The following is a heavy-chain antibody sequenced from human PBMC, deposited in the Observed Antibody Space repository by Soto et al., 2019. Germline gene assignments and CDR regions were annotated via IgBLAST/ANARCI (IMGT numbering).Heavy chain of an antibody. Sequence: QVQLVESGGGVVQPGRSLRLSCTASGFTLSDYGMHWVRQAPGKGLEWVAVIWHDGGAKYYAESVTGRITISRDNSKNSVHLLIDSLGAEDTALYCCARDPGRDSPIDYWGQGTLVTVSS. CDR2: IWHDGGAK. CDR3: ARDPGRDSPIDY. CDR1: GFTLSDYG. J-gene: IGHJ4*02. V-gene: IGHV3-33*01. D-gene: IGHD3-22*01.